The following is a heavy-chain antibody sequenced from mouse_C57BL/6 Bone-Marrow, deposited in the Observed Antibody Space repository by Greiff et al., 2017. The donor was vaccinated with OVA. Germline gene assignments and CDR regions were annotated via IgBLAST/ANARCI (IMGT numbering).Heavy chain of an antibody. CDR3: ASLYSKGYAMDY. Sequence: EVKLVESGGGLVQPGGSLKLSCAASGFTFSDYGMAWVRQAPRKGPEWVAFISNLAYSIYYADTVTGRFTISRENAKNTLYLAMSSLRSEDTAMYYCASLYSKGYAMDYWGQGTSVTVSS. V-gene: IGHV5-15*01. CDR1: GFTFSDYG. D-gene: IGHD2-5*01. J-gene: IGHJ4*01. CDR2: ISNLAYSI.